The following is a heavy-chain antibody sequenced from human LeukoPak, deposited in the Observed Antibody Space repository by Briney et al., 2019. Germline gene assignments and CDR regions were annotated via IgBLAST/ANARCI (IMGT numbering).Heavy chain of an antibody. J-gene: IGHJ3*02. Sequence: SETLSLTCTVSGGSVSSGSYYWSWIRQPPGKGLEWIGYIYYSGSTNYNPSLKSRVTISVDKSKNQFSLKLSSVTAADTAVYYCARVGVGSSGYYYVGGAFDIWGQGTMVTVSS. CDR3: ARVGVGSSGYYYVGGAFDI. CDR1: GGSVSSGSYY. D-gene: IGHD3-22*01. V-gene: IGHV4-61*01. CDR2: IYYSGST.